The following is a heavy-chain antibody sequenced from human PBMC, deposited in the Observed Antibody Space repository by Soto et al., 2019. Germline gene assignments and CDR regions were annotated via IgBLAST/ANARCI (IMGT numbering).Heavy chain of an antibody. CDR3: ARDDGWLILDY. CDR2: ITRSSSYI. Sequence: GXSLILSCAASGFTVSSKYMNWVRQAPWKGLEWVAFITRSSSYIYYADSVRGRFTLSRDNAKNSLYLQMNSLRAEDTAIYYCARDDGWLILDYWGQGTLVTVSS. J-gene: IGHJ4*02. CDR1: GFTVSSKY. D-gene: IGHD6-19*01. V-gene: IGHV3-21*06.